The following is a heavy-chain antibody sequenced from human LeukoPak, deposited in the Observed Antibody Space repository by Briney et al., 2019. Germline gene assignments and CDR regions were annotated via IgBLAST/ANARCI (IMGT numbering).Heavy chain of an antibody. CDR2: IYYTGST. V-gene: IGHV4-39*07. CDR3: ARGTYYDILTGPPLFDY. Sequence: PSETLSLTCTVSGDSISTSSYYWGWIRQPPGKGLEWIGSIYYTGSTYYNPSLKSRVTISVDTSKNQFSLKLSSVTPADTAVYYCARGTYYDILTGPPLFDYWGQGTLVAVSS. CDR1: GDSISTSSYY. D-gene: IGHD3-9*01. J-gene: IGHJ4*02.